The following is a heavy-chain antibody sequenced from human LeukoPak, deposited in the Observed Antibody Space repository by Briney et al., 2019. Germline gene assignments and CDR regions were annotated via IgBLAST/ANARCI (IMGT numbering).Heavy chain of an antibody. CDR2: INPNSGGT. J-gene: IGHJ4*02. CDR1: GYTFTGYY. D-gene: IGHD6-13*01. V-gene: IGHV1-2*02. Sequence: ASVKVSCKASGYTFTGYYMHWVRQAPGQGLEWMGWINPNSGGTNYAQKFQGRVTMTRNTSISTAYMELSSLRSEDTAVYYCATTGYSSSWDPFDYWGQGTLVTVSS. CDR3: ATTGYSSSWDPFDY.